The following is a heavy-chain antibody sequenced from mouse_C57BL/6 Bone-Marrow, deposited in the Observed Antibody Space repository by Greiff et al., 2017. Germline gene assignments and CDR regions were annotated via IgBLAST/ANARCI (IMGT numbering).Heavy chain of an antibody. D-gene: IGHD1-1*01. V-gene: IGHV1-52*01. CDR3: ARSYGSSYIDY. J-gene: IGHJ2*01. CDR1: GYTFTSYW. CDR2: IDPSDSET. Sequence: QVQLQQPGAELVRPGSSVKLSCKASGYTFTSYWMHWVKQRPIQGLEWIGNIDPSDSETHYNQKFKDKATLTVDKSSSTAYMQLSSLTSEDSAVYYGARSYGSSYIDYWGQGSTLTVSS.